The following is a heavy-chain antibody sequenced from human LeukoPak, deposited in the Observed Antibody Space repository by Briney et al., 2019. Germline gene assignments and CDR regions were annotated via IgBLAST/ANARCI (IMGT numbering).Heavy chain of an antibody. V-gene: IGHV4-31*03. D-gene: IGHD5-18*01. CDR3: ARSWIQLWLLDY. CDR1: GGSISSGGYY. Sequence: SETLSLTCTVSGGSISSGGYYWSWIRQHPGKGLEWIGYIYYSGSTYYNPSLKSRVTISVDTSKNQFSLKLSSVTAADTAVYYRARSWIQLWLLDYWGQGTLVTVSS. CDR2: IYYSGST. J-gene: IGHJ4*02.